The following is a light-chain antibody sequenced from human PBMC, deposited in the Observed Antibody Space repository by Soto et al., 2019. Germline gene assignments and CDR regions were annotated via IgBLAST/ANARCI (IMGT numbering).Light chain of an antibody. CDR3: QQYGSSRST. CDR2: GAS. V-gene: IGKV3-20*01. J-gene: IGKJ3*01. Sequence: EIVLTQSPGTLSLSPGERATLSCRASQSISSSYLAWYQQKPGQAPRLLVYGASSRATGIPDRFSDSGSGTDFTLTISRLEPEDFAVYYCQQYGSSRSTFGPGTKVDIK. CDR1: QSISSSY.